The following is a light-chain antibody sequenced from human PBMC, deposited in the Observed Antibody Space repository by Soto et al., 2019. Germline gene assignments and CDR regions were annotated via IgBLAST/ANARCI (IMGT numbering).Light chain of an antibody. CDR1: QSISSY. CDR3: QQYDNLPIT. J-gene: IGKJ4*01. V-gene: IGKV1-33*01. CDR2: DAS. Sequence: DIQMTQSPSSLSSSVGDIVTITCRASQSISSYLNWYQQKPGKAPKLLIYDASNLETGVPSRFSGSGSGTDFTFTISSLQPEDIATYYCQQYDNLPITFGGGTKVDIK.